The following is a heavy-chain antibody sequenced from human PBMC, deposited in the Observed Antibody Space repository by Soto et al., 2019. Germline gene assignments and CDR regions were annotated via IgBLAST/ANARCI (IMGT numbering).Heavy chain of an antibody. V-gene: IGHV1-3*01. Sequence: ASVKVSCKASGYTFTSYAMHWVRQAPGQRLEWMGWINAGNGNTKYSQKFQGRVTITRDTSASTAYMELSSLRSEDTAVYYCARVSSAYYDFWSGYPDTHYGMDVWGQGTTVTVSS. CDR1: GYTFTSYA. D-gene: IGHD3-3*01. J-gene: IGHJ6*02. CDR3: ARVSSAYYDFWSGYPDTHYGMDV. CDR2: INAGNGNT.